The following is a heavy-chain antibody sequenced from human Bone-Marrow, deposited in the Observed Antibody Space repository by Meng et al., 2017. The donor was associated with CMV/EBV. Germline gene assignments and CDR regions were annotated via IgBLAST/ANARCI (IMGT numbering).Heavy chain of an antibody. J-gene: IGHJ6*02. D-gene: IGHD4-11*01. V-gene: IGHV4-38-2*02. CDR3: SRGNSKLLYYYYGMDV. CDR1: GYSISSGSY. CDR2: IYHSGST. Sequence: SEPLSLTCTVSGYSISSGSYWGWIRQPPGKGLEWIGSIYHSGSTYYNPSLKSRVTISVDTSKNQFALKLSSVTAADTAVYYCSRGNSKLLYYYYGMDVWGQGTTVTVSS.